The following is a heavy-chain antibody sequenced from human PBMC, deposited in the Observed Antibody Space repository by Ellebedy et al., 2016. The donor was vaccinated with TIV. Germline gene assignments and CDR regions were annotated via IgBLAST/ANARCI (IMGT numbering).Heavy chain of an antibody. CDR2: ISYDGTNK. CDR3: AKSRKAGDFWSGYTFDS. D-gene: IGHD3-3*01. CDR1: GFIFSSYP. V-gene: IGHV3-30-3*02. Sequence: GESLKISCAASGFIFSSYPMHWVRQAPGEGPQWLAVISYDGTNKYYAGSVKGRFTISRDNSKNTLYVQMNSLRAEDTAVYYCAKSRKAGDFWSGYTFDSWGQGTLVSVSS. J-gene: IGHJ4*02.